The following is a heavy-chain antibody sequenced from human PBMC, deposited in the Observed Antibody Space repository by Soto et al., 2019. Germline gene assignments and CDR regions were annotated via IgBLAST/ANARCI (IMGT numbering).Heavy chain of an antibody. D-gene: IGHD7-27*01. CDR1: FGPMRGYY. CDR2: IFYNGGA. J-gene: IGHJ6*02. V-gene: IGHV4-59*01. CDR3: ARDGDHDYFYGMDI. Sequence: LQESVSGLVKASETLSLSCSVSFGPMRGYYWSWIRQPPGKGLEWIANIFYNGGANYNPSLRSRVTISVDKSKNSFSLRLTSVTPADTAVYYCARDGDHDYFYGMDIWGQGTTVTVS.